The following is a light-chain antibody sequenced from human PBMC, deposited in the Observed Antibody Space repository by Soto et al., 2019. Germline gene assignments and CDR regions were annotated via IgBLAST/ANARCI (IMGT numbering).Light chain of an antibody. J-gene: IGKJ1*01. Sequence: ILMTQSPATLSVSPGERATLSCRASQSVRNNLAWYQQKPGQAPRLLIYDASTRVTGIPARFSGSVSGTEITLTISGLKSEDFAVYYCKQYNNWPPWTFGQGTKVDIK. CDR1: QSVRNN. V-gene: IGKV3-15*01. CDR2: DAS. CDR3: KQYNNWPPWT.